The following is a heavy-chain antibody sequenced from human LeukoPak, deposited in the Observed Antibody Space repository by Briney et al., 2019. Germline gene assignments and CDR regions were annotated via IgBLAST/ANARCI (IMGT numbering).Heavy chain of an antibody. CDR3: AKKAQYNGNYPLDY. J-gene: IGHJ4*02. D-gene: IGHD1-26*01. CDR2: TSDRGDYT. Sequence: GGSLRLSCAASGFTFTSYSMSWVRQAPGKGLEWVSGTSDRGDYTYYADSVKGRFTISRDNSKNTLYLQMNSLRAEDTTLYFCAKKAQYNGNYPLDYWGQGTLVTVSS. V-gene: IGHV3-23*01. CDR1: GFTFTSYS.